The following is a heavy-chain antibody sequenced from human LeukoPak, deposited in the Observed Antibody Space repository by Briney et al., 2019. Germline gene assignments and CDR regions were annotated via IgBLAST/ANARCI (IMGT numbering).Heavy chain of an antibody. CDR3: AKKAQYNGNYPLDY. J-gene: IGHJ4*02. D-gene: IGHD1-26*01. CDR2: TSDRGDYT. Sequence: GGSLRLSCAASGFTFTSYSMSWVRQAPGKGLEWVSGTSDRGDYTYYADSVKGRFTISRDNSKNTLYLQMNSLRAEDTTLYFCAKKAQYNGNYPLDYWGQGTLVTVSS. V-gene: IGHV3-23*01. CDR1: GFTFTSYS.